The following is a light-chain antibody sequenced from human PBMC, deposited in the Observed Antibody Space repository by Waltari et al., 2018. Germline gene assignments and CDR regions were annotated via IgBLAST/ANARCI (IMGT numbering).Light chain of an antibody. CDR3: CSYAGSFVV. CDR1: SSDIGGYDS. J-gene: IGLJ2*01. V-gene: IGLV2-11*01. Sequence: QSALTQPRSVSGSPGQSVTISCSGTSSDIGGYDSVSWYQQHPDKAPKLMIYDVSKRPSGVPDRFSGSKSGNTASLTISGLQAEDEADYFCCSYAGSFVVFGGGTKLTVL. CDR2: DVS.